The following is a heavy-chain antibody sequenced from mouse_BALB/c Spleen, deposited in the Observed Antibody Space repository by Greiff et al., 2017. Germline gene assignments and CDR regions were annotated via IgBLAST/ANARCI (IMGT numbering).Heavy chain of an antibody. D-gene: IGHD2-14*01. CDR1: GFSLTSYG. Sequence: VKLMESGPGLVAPSQSLSITCTVSGFSLTSYGVHWVRQPPGKGLEWLGVIWAGGSTNYNSALMSRLSISKDNSKSQVFLKMNSLQTDDTAMYYCATLRYGWFAYWGQGTLVTVSA. CDR3: ATLRYGWFAY. CDR2: IWAGGST. J-gene: IGHJ3*01. V-gene: IGHV2-9*02.